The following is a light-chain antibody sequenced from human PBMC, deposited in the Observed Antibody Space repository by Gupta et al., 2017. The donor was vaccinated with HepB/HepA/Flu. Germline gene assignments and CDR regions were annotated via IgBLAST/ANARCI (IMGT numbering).Light chain of an antibody. CDR3: QQYYSTPRT. V-gene: IGKV4-1*01. Sequence: DVVMTQSPDSLAASLGERATINCKSTQSVLYTSDNRNYLAWYQQKPGQPPKLLFYWASTRESGVPDRFSGSGSGTDFTLTISSLQAEDVAVYYCQQYYSTPRTFGQGTKVEIK. CDR2: WAS. J-gene: IGKJ1*01. CDR1: QSVLYTSDNRNY.